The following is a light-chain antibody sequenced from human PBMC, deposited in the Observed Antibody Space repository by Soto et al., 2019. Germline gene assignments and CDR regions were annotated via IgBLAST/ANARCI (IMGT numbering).Light chain of an antibody. CDR1: SGSIASNY. CDR3: QSYDSSIVV. Sequence: NFMLTQPHSVSESPGKTVTISCTRSSGSIASNYVQWYQQRPGSAPTTLIYEDNQRPSGVPDRFSGSIDSSSNSASLTISGLKTEDEADYYCQSYDSSIVVFGGGTKVTVL. J-gene: IGLJ2*01. CDR2: EDN. V-gene: IGLV6-57*04.